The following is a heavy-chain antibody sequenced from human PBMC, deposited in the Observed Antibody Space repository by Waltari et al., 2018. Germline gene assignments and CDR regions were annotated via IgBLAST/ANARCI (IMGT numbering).Heavy chain of an antibody. V-gene: IGHV4-59*01. J-gene: IGHJ4*02. CDR1: GGSISSYY. CDR3: ARALGEMAQGELGY. Sequence: QVQLQESGPGLVKPSETLSLTCTVSGGSISSYYWSWIRQPPGKGLEWIGYIYYSGSTNYNPTLKSRVTISVDTSKNQFSLKLSSVTAADTAVYYCARALGEMAQGELGYWGQGTLVTVSS. D-gene: IGHD3-16*01. CDR2: IYYSGST.